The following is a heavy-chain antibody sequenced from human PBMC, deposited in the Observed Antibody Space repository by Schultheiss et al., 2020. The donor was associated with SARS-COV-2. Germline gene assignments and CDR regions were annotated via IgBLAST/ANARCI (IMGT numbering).Heavy chain of an antibody. V-gene: IGHV3-48*02. Sequence: GESLKISCAASGFTFSSYSMNWVRQAPGKGLEWVSYISSSSSTIYYADSVKGRFTISRDNAKNSLYLQMNSLRDEDTAVYYCARDHENTMVRGVIRPFDYWGQGTLVTVSS. CDR2: ISSSSSTI. J-gene: IGHJ4*02. CDR1: GFTFSSYS. CDR3: ARDHENTMVRGVIRPFDY. D-gene: IGHD3-10*01.